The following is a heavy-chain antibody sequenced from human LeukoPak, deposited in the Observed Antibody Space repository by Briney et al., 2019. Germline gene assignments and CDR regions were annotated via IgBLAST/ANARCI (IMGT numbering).Heavy chain of an antibody. J-gene: IGHJ4*02. Sequence: SETLSLTCTVSGGSISSSSYYWGWIRQPPGKGLEWIGCIYYSGSTYYNPSLKSRVTISVDTSKNQFSLKLSSVTAADTAVYYCARESNYYGSGNDYWGQGTLVTVSS. D-gene: IGHD3-10*01. CDR3: ARESNYYGSGNDY. CDR1: GGSISSSSYY. CDR2: IYYSGST. V-gene: IGHV4-39*07.